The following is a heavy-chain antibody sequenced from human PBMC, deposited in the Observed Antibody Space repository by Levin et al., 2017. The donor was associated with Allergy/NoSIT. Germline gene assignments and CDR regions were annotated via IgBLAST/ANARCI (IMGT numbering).Heavy chain of an antibody. J-gene: IGHJ3*02. V-gene: IGHV4-59*08. CDR1: GGSISSYY. D-gene: IGHD4-17*01. Sequence: PSETLSLTCTVSGGSISSYYWSWIRQPPGKGLEWIGYIYYSGSTNYNPSLKSRVTISVDTSKNQFSLKLSSVTAADTAVYYCARHQDYGDYFTQYDAFDIWGQGTMVTVSS. CDR2: IYYSGST. CDR3: ARHQDYGDYFTQYDAFDI.